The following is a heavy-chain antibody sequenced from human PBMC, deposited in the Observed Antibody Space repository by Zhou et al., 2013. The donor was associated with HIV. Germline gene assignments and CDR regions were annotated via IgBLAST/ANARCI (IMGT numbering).Heavy chain of an antibody. CDR1: GYSFSGYY. D-gene: IGHD6-13*01. CDR3: ARGEQLRGGPSEH. Sequence: QVQLVQSGAEVKKPGASVKVSCKASGYSFSGYYMHWVRQAPGQGLEWMGWINPNSGGTNYAQKFQGRVTMTRDTSISTAYMDLSRLRSDDTAVYYCARGEQLRGGPSEHWGRGHPGHRLL. J-gene: IGHJ1*01. V-gene: IGHV1-2*02. CDR2: INPNSGGT.